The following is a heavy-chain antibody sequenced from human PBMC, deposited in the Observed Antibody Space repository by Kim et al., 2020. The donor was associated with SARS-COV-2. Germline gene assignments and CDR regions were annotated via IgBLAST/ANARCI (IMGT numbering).Heavy chain of an antibody. CDR3: ASAPGYSYEYYFDY. V-gene: IGHV4-31*02. J-gene: IGHJ4*02. D-gene: IGHD5-18*01. Sequence: NPSLTSRVTVSVDTSKNQFSLKLSSVTAADTAVYYCASAPGYSYEYYFDYWGQGTLVTVSS.